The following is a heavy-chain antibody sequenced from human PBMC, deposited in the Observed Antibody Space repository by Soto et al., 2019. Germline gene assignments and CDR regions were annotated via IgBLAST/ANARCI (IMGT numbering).Heavy chain of an antibody. CDR2: IWYDGSNK. Sequence: GGSLRLSCAASGFTFSSYGMHWVRQAPGKGLEWVAVIWYDGSNKYYADSVKGRFTISRDNSKNTLYLQMNSLRAEDTAVYYCARPVLLSQGYDFDIWGQGTMV. V-gene: IGHV3-33*01. D-gene: IGHD3-10*01. CDR1: GFTFSSYG. J-gene: IGHJ3*02. CDR3: ARPVLLSQGYDFDI.